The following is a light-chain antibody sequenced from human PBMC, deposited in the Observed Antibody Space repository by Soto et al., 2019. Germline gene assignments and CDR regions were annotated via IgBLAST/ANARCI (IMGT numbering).Light chain of an antibody. CDR1: QSVTGNY. V-gene: IGKV3-20*01. Sequence: EIVLTQSPGTLSLSPGERATLSCRASQSVTGNYVAWHQQKPGQAPRLLIYAADTRATGISDRFSAGGSGTDFTLTISRLEPEDFALYYCQQYGSPPHTFGGGTQVEIK. CDR2: AAD. CDR3: QQYGSPPHT. J-gene: IGKJ4*01.